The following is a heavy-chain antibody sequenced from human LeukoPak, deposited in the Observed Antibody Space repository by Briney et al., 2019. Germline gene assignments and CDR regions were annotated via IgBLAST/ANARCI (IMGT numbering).Heavy chain of an antibody. Sequence: SETLSLTCAVSGVSFNDYYWSWVRQTPGKGLEWIGEINHSGCTNDSPSLKSRVTLSIDTSRKQFSLNLRSVTVADTGIYYCTRMTTGHDYWGQGTLVTVSS. CDR2: INHSGCT. J-gene: IGHJ4*02. D-gene: IGHD4-17*01. CDR1: GVSFNDYY. V-gene: IGHV4-34*01. CDR3: TRMTTGHDY.